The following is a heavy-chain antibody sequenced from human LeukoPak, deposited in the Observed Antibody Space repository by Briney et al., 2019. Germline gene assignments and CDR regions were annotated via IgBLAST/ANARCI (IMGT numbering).Heavy chain of an antibody. CDR2: IYYSGST. J-gene: IGHJ3*02. CDR3: ARHGGSWYTFGDTFDI. Sequence: SETLSLTCTVSGGSISSSSYYWGWIRQPPGKGLEWIGSIYYSGSTYYNPSLKSRVTISVDTSKNQFSLKLSSVTAADTAAYYCARHGGSWYTFGDTFDIWGQGTMVTVSS. CDR1: GGSISSSSYY. D-gene: IGHD6-13*01. V-gene: IGHV4-39*01.